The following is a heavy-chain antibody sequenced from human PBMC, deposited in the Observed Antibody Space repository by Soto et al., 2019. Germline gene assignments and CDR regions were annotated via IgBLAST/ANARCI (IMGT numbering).Heavy chain of an antibody. CDR2: ISGSGDGT. J-gene: IGHJ6*02. V-gene: IGHV3-23*01. Sequence: PGGSLRLSCAASGFTVNSHAMSWVRQAPGKGLEWVASISGSGDGTYYGDSVKGRFTISRDSSSSTLYLQMNSLRGEDTAVYFCTKSRRGILMVYGFGGRDVWGQGTTVTVSS. CDR3: TKSRRGILMVYGFGGRDV. D-gene: IGHD2-8*01. CDR1: GFTVNSHA.